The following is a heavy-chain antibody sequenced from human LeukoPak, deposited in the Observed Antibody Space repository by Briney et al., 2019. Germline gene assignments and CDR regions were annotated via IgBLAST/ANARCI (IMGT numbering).Heavy chain of an antibody. V-gene: IGHV4-59*01. CDR1: GGSISSYY. J-gene: IGHJ3*02. CDR3: ARGTIVGGDVAFDI. CDR2: IYYSGST. D-gene: IGHD1-26*01. Sequence: SETLSLTCTVSGGSISSYYWSWIRQPPGKGLELIGYIYYSGSTNYNPSLKSRVTISVDSSKNQFSLKLSSVTAADTAVYYCARGTIVGGDVAFDIWGQGTMVTVSS.